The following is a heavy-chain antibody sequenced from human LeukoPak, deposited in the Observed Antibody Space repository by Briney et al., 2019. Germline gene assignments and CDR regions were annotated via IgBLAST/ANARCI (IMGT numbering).Heavy chain of an antibody. J-gene: IGHJ3*02. CDR2: ISYDGSSK. D-gene: IGHD2-2*01. Sequence: PGGSLRLSCAASASTFSSYAMHWVRQAPGKGLEWVAAISYDGSSKYYADSVKGRFTIFRDNSKSTLYLQMNSLRAEDTAVYYCARPHCDGTSCHGDDAFDIWGQGTMVTVSS. CDR1: ASTFSSYA. CDR3: ARPHCDGTSCHGDDAFDI. V-gene: IGHV3-30-3*01.